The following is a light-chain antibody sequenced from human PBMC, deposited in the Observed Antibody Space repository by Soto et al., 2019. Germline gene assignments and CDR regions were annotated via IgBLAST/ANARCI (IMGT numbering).Light chain of an antibody. CDR2: GAS. J-gene: IGKJ5*01. CDR3: QQYSSSPRT. CDR1: QSVSTSY. Sequence: DILLTQSPGTLSLSPGDRATLSCSASQSVSTSYLAWYQQKPGQAPRLLIYGASSRATGIPDRFSGSGSGTDFSLTISRLEPEDFAVYHCQQYSSSPRTFGQGTRLEIK. V-gene: IGKV3-20*01.